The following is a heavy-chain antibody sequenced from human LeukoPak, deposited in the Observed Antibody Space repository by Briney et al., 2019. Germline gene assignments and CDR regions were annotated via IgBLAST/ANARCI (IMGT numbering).Heavy chain of an antibody. CDR2: ISYDGSNK. V-gene: IGHV3-30*18. D-gene: IGHD3-3*01. CDR1: GFTFSSYS. CDR3: AKDFWSGYSNWFDP. Sequence: GRSLRLSCAASGFTFSSYSMHWVRQAPGKGLEWVAVISYDGSNKYYADSVKGRFTISRNNSENTLYLQMNSLRAEDTAVYYCAKDFWSGYSNWFDPWGQGTLVTVSS. J-gene: IGHJ5*02.